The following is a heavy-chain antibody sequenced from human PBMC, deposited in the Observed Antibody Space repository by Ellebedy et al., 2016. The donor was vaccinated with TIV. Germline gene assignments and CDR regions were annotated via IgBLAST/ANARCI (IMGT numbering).Heavy chain of an antibody. D-gene: IGHD3-3*01. CDR1: GGSVSSGSYY. J-gene: IGHJ3*02. V-gene: IGHV4-61*01. CDR3: AVCPALTIFGVTNAFDI. CDR2: IYYSGST. Sequence: MPSETLSLTCTVSGGSVSSGSYYWSWIRQPPGKGLEWIGYIYYSGSTNYNPSLKSRVTISVDTSKNQFSLKLSSVTAADTAVYYCAVCPALTIFGVTNAFDIWGQGTMVTVSS.